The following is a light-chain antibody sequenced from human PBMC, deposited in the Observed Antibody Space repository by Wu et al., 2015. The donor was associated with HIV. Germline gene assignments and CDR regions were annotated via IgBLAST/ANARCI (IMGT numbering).Light chain of an antibody. CDR1: QDIRGY. V-gene: IGKV1-9*01. CDR3: QQLSIYPRT. CDR2: GAS. J-gene: IGKJ5*01. Sequence: DIQMTQSPSSLSASIGDRVTITCRASQDIRGYLAWYQQKPGKAPKLLIYGASTLQSGVPSRFSGSGSETDFTLTISSLQPEDFATXYCQQLSIYPRTFGQGTRLEIK.